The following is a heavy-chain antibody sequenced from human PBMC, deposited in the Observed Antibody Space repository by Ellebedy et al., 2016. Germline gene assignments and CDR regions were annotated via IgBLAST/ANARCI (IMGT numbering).Heavy chain of an antibody. D-gene: IGHD3-9*01. CDR2: ISWNSGSI. V-gene: IGHV3-9*01. J-gene: IGHJ4*02. Sequence: SLKISXAASGFTFDDYAMHWVRQAPGKGLEWVSGISWNSGSIGYADSVKGRFTISRDNAKNSLYLQMNSLRAEDTALYYCAKGGYYDILTQLDYWGQGTLVTVSS. CDR1: GFTFDDYA. CDR3: AKGGYYDILTQLDY.